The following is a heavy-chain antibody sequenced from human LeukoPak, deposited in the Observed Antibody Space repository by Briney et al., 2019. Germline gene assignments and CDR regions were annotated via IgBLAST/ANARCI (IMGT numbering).Heavy chain of an antibody. CDR2: ISYDGSNK. Sequence: GGSLRLSCAASGFTFSSYAMHWVRQAPGKGLEWVAVISYDGSNKYYADSVKGRFTISRDNSKNTLYLQMNSLRAEDTAVHYCAGTPDACYYYGMDVWGQGTTVTVFS. V-gene: IGHV3-30*04. CDR1: GFTFSSYA. J-gene: IGHJ6*02. D-gene: IGHD1-14*01. CDR3: AGTPDACYYYGMDV.